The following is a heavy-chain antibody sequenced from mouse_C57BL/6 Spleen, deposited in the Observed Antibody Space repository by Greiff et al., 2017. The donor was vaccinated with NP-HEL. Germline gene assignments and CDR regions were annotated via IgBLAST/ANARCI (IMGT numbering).Heavy chain of an antibody. CDR1: GYTFTDYE. V-gene: IGHV1-15*01. D-gene: IGHD1-1*01. J-gene: IGHJ4*01. CDR3: TRWGLLRMDY. Sequence: QVQLQQSGAELVRPGASVTLSCKASGYTFTDYEMHWVKQTPVHGLEWIGAIDPETGGTAYNQKFKGKAILTADKSSSTAYMELRSLTSEDSAVYYCTRWGLLRMDYWGQGTSVTVSS. CDR2: IDPETGGT.